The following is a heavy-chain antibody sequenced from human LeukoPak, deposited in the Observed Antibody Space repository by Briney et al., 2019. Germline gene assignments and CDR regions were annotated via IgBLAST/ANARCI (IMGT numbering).Heavy chain of an antibody. D-gene: IGHD3-3*01. J-gene: IGHJ4*02. CDR3: TTGYDFWSGYPPR. Sequence: GGSLRLSCAASGFTFSSYEMNWVRQAPGKGLEWVSYISSSGSTIYYADSVKGRFTISRDNAKNSLYLQMNSLKTEDTAVYYCTTGYDFWSGYPPRWGQGTLVTVSS. CDR1: GFTFSSYE. V-gene: IGHV3-48*03. CDR2: ISSSGSTI.